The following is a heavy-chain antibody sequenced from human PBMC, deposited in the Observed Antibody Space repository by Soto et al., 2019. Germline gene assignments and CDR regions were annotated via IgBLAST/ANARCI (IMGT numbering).Heavy chain of an antibody. V-gene: IGHV1-8*01. J-gene: IGHJ3*02. CDR3: ATAARVMITFGGVIVTPSDAFDI. D-gene: IGHD3-16*02. Sequence: GASVKVSCKASGYTFTSYDINWVRQATGQGLEWKGWMNPNSGNTGYAQKFQGRVTMTRNTSISTAYMELSSLRSEDTAVYYCATAARVMITFGGVIVTPSDAFDIWGQGTMVTVSS. CDR2: MNPNSGNT. CDR1: GYTFTSYD.